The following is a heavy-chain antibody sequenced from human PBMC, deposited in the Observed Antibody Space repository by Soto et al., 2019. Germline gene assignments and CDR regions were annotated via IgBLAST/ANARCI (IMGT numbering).Heavy chain of an antibody. V-gene: IGHV4-4*07. J-gene: IGHJ3*02. CDR1: VGSILNKY. D-gene: IGHD6-19*01. Sequence: SETLSITCTVSVGSILNKYWSWIRQPAGTGLEWIGSMSSSGVTKYSHCFKRRVTMSVEMSKNEFSLKLSSVTATDAAVYYCARALDSSGWYGDDAFDIWGQGTMVTVSS. CDR3: ARALDSSGWYGDDAFDI. CDR2: MSSSGVT.